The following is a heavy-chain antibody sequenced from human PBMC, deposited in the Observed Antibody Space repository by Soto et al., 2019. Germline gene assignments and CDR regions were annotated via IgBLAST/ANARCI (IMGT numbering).Heavy chain of an antibody. V-gene: IGHV3-23*01. D-gene: IGHD1-26*01. CDR2: ISGSGGST. CDR3: AKDLRGGATPRYYFDY. CDR1: GFTFSSYA. J-gene: IGHJ4*02. Sequence: EVQLLESGGGLVQPGGSLRLSCAASGFTFSSYAMSWVRQAPGKGLEWVSAISGSGGSTYYADSVKGRFTISRDNSKNKLYLQMNSLRAEDTAVYYCAKDLRGGATPRYYFDYWGQGTLVTVSS.